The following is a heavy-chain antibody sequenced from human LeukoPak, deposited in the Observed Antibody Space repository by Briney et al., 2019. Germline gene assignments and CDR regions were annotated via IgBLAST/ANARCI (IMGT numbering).Heavy chain of an antibody. CDR1: GGTFSSYA. J-gene: IGHJ4*02. V-gene: IGHV1-69*01. D-gene: IGHD3-3*01. CDR3: ARGRPPIFGVVEIDY. CDR2: IIPIFGTA. Sequence: ASVKVSCKASGGTFSSYAISWVRQAPGQGLEWMGGIIPIFGTANYAQKFQGRVTITADESISTAYMELSSLRSEDTAVYYCARGRPPIFGVVEIDYWGQGTLVTVSS.